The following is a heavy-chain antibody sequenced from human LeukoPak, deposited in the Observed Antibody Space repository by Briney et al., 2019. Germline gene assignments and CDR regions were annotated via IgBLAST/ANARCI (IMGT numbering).Heavy chain of an antibody. CDR2: FDPEDGET. CDR3: ATSPRGYSGYEFDY. D-gene: IGHD5-12*01. Sequence: GASVKVSCKFSGYTLTELSMHWVRQAPGKGLEWMGGFDPEDGETIYAQKFQGRVTMTEDTSTDTAYMELSSLRSEDTAVYYCATSPRGYSGYEFDYWGQGTLVTVSS. V-gene: IGHV1-24*01. CDR1: GYTLTELS. J-gene: IGHJ4*02.